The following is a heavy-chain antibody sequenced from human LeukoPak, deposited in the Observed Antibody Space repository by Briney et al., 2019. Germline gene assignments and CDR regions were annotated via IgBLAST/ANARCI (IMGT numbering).Heavy chain of an antibody. CDR2: SNPNSGGT. D-gene: IGHD3-3*01. J-gene: IGHJ4*02. V-gene: IGHV1-2*02. Sequence: GASVRVSCTASVYTFTGYYMHWVRQAPGQEREWVGWSNPNSGGTNYTQKFQGRVTMTRDTSISTAYMELSRLRSDDTAVYYCARVLTSFGVEFDYWGQGTLVTVSS. CDR1: VYTFTGYY. CDR3: ARVLTSFGVEFDY.